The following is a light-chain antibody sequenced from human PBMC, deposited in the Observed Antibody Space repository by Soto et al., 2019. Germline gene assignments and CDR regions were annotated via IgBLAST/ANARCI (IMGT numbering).Light chain of an antibody. CDR2: LAS. CDR3: MQALQTHPYT. CDR1: QSLLQSDGYNS. Sequence: EIVMTQSPLSLPVTPGESASISCRSSQSLLQSDGYNSLDWYLQKPGQSPQLLIYLASNRASGVPDRFSGSGSCTDFTLKISRVEAEDVGVYYCMQALQTHPYTFGQGTKLESK. V-gene: IGKV2-28*01. J-gene: IGKJ2*01.